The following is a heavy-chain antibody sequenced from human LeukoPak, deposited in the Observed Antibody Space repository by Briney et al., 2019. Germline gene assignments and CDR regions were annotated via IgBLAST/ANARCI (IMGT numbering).Heavy chain of an antibody. CDR3: ARNSGSFQTYYSDY. CDR1: GGSISSYY. D-gene: IGHD1-26*01. Sequence: SETLSLTCTVSGGSISSYYWSWIRQPPGRGLEWIGYIYYSGSTNYNPSLKNRVTISVDTSKNQFSLKQSSVTAADTAVYYCARNSGSFQTYYSDYWGQGTLVTVSS. J-gene: IGHJ4*02. CDR2: IYYSGST. V-gene: IGHV4-59*01.